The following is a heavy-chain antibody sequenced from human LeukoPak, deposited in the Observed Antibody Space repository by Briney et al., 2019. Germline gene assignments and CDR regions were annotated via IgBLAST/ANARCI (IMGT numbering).Heavy chain of an antibody. CDR1: GGSISSYY. CDR2: IYYSGST. D-gene: IGHD2-15*01. J-gene: IGHJ4*02. CDR3: ARGRYCSGGSCYGFVYFDY. V-gene: IGHV4-59*01. Sequence: SETLSLTCTVSGGSISSYYWSWIRQPPGKGLEWIGYIYYSGSTNYNPSLKSRVTVSVDTSKNQFSLKLSSVTAADTAVYYCARGRYCSGGSCYGFVYFDYWGQGTLVTVSS.